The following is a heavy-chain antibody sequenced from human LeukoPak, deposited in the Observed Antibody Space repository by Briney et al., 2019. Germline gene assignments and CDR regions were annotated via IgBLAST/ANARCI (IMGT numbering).Heavy chain of an antibody. CDR2: IKQDGGEK. CDR3: DTTYDDFWSGYFPSDY. V-gene: IGHV3-7*01. J-gene: IGHJ4*02. Sequence: GGSLRLSCAASGFTFSSYWMSWVRQAPGKGLEWVANIKQDGGEKYYVDSVKGRFTISRDNAKNSLYLQMNSLRAEDTAVYYCDTTYDDFWSGYFPSDYWGQGTLVTVSS. D-gene: IGHD3-3*01. CDR1: GFTFSSYW.